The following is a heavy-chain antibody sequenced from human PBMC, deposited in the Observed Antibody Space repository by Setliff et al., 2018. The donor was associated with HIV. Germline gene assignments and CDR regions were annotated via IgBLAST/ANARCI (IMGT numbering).Heavy chain of an antibody. CDR2: IKQNGSEK. J-gene: IGHJ3*02. D-gene: IGHD1-26*01. CDR1: GFTFSNYW. V-gene: IGHV3-7*03. Sequence: PGGSLRLSCAASGFTFSNYWMSWVRQAPGKGLEWVANIKQNGSEKYYVDSVKGRFTISRDNAKNSLYLQMNSLRAEDTAVYYCARDIGRDYDAFDIWGQGTMVTVSS. CDR3: ARDIGRDYDAFDI.